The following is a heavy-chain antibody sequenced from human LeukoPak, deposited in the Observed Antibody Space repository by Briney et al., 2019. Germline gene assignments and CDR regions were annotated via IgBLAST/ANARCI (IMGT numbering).Heavy chain of an antibody. CDR2: ADHSGDT. V-gene: IGHV4-59*08. CDR3: ARVTTNYFDS. CDR1: GGFISRYY. Sequence: PSETLSLTCTVSGGFISRYYWSWVRQPPGKGLEWIGYADHSGDTKHNPSLKSRVTISVDTSKNQFSLKLTSVTAADTAVYYCARVTTNYFDSWGQGTLVTVSS. J-gene: IGHJ4*02. D-gene: IGHD4-11*01.